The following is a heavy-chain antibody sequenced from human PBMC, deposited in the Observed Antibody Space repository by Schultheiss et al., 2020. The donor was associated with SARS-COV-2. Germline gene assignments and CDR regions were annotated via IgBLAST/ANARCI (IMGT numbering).Heavy chain of an antibody. D-gene: IGHD6-13*01. CDR3: ARGRIAAAGLYYYGMDV. Sequence: GGSLRLSCAASGFTFSSYAMSWVRQAPGKGLEWVGRTRNKANSYTTEYAASVKGRFTISRDDSKNSLYLQMNSLKTEDTAVYYCARGRIAAAGLYYYGMDVWGQGTTVTVSS. CDR1: GFTFSSYA. CDR2: TRNKANSYTT. J-gene: IGHJ6*02. V-gene: IGHV3-72*01.